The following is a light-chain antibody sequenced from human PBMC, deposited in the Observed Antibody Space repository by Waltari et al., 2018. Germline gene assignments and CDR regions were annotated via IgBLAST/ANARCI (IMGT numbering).Light chain of an antibody. J-gene: IGLJ2*01. CDR1: ALPKKY. V-gene: IGLV3-25*03. Sequence: SYELTQSPSVSLSPGQTARITCRGGALPKKYAYWNQKKPGQAPVLIIFKDRERPSGIPERFSGSTSGTTVTLTITGVQAEDEADYYCLSPETRGSWVFGGGTKLTVL. CDR3: LSPETRGSWV. CDR2: KDR.